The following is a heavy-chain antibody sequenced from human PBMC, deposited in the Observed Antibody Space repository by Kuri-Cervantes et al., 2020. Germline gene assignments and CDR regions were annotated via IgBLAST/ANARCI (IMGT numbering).Heavy chain of an antibody. J-gene: IGHJ6*02. CDR3: ARGTYYDILTGYLHYYGMDV. D-gene: IGHD3-9*01. CDR2: ISPYNGNT. Sequence: ASVKVSCKTSGYTFINHGITWVRQAPGQGLEWMGWISPYNGNTEYAQKFQGRATMTTDTSTSTAYMEVRSLRSDDTAVYYCARGTYYDILTGYLHYYGMDVWGQGTTVTVSS. V-gene: IGHV1-18*01. CDR1: GYTFINHG.